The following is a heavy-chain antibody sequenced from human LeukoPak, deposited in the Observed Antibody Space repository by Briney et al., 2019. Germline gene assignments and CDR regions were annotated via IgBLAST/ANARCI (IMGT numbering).Heavy chain of an antibody. J-gene: IGHJ4*02. CDR2: ITDSGDGT. CDR3: AKDSPVATR. D-gene: IGHD1-26*01. CDR1: GFTFSSSA. V-gene: IGHV3-23*01. Sequence: GGSLRLSCAASGFTFSSSAMSWVRQAPGKGLEWVSSITDSGDGTYYADSVKGRFTISRDDSKNTLYLQMNNLRAEDTAVYYCAKDSPVATRWGQGALVTVSS.